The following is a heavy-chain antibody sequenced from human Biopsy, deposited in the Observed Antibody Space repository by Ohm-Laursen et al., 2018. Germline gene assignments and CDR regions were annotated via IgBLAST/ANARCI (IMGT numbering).Heavy chain of an antibody. CDR2: INPSGSTT. Sequence: ASVKVSCKASGYSFTSYYMHWVRQAPGQGLEWMGMINPSGSTTGYPQIFQGRVTMTRDTSKSTVYMELSSLRSADTAVYFCARNTGWYGDLYYFDYWGQGTLVTVFS. J-gene: IGHJ4*02. V-gene: IGHV1-46*01. D-gene: IGHD6-19*01. CDR1: GYSFTSYY. CDR3: ARNTGWYGDLYYFDY.